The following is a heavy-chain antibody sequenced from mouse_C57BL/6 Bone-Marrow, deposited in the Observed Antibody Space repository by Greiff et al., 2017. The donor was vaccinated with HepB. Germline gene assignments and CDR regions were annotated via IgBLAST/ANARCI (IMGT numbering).Heavy chain of an antibody. Sequence: VQLQQPGTELVKPGASVKLSCKASGYTFTSYWMHWVKQRPGQGLEWIGNINPSNGGTNYNEKFKGKATFTADTSSNTAYMQLSSLTTEDSAIYYCARYGSDYWGQGTTLTVSS. V-gene: IGHV1-53*01. CDR3: ARYGSDY. J-gene: IGHJ2*01. D-gene: IGHD2-2*01. CDR1: GYTFTSYW. CDR2: INPSNGGT.